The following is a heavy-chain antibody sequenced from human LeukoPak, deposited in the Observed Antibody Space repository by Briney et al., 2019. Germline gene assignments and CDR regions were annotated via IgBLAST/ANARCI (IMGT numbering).Heavy chain of an antibody. J-gene: IGHJ4*02. CDR3: ARTNYYDNSNFDY. Sequence: PSETLSLTCAVYGGSFSGYYWSWIRQPAGKGLEWIGRIYTSGSTNYNPSLKSRVTMSVDTSKNQFSLKLSSVTAADTAVYYCARTNYYDNSNFDYWGQGTLVTVSS. CDR1: GGSFSGYY. D-gene: IGHD3-22*01. CDR2: IYTSGST. V-gene: IGHV4-59*10.